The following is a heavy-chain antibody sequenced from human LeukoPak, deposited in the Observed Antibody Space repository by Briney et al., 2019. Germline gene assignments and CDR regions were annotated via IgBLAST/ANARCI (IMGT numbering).Heavy chain of an antibody. CDR3: ARERYGSGMDV. CDR2: INPNSGGT. CDR1: GYAFTSHY. J-gene: IGHJ6*02. D-gene: IGHD3-10*01. Sequence: ASVKVSCKTSGYAFTSHYIHWVRRAPGQGLEWMGWINPNSGGTNYAQNFQGRVTMTRDTSIATAYMELSRLRSDDMAVYYCARERYGSGMDVWGQGTTVIVSS. V-gene: IGHV1-2*02.